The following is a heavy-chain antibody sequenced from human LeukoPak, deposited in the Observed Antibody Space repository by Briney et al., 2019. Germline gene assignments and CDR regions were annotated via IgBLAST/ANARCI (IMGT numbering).Heavy chain of an antibody. J-gene: IGHJ6*02. CDR3: ARDLIPGNYYGMDV. CDR2: ISGSSGII. Sequence: GGSLRLSCAASGFTFNTYTMNWVRQAPGKGLEWVSYISGSSGIIDYADSVRGRFTISRDNAKNSLYLQMNSLRAEDTAVYYCARDLIPGNYYGMDVWGQGTTVTVSS. D-gene: IGHD3-10*01. V-gene: IGHV3-48*01. CDR1: GFTFNTYT.